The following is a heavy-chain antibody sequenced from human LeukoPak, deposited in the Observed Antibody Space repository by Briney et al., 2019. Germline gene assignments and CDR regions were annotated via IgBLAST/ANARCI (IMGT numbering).Heavy chain of an antibody. CDR1: GGSISSSSYY. CDR3: ARGPYYDFWSGYQYYFDY. J-gene: IGHJ4*02. Sequence: SETLSLTCTVSGGSISSSSYYWGWLRQPPGKGLEWIGSLYYSGSTYYNPSLKSRVTISVDTSKNQFSLKLSSVTAADTAVYYCARGPYYDFWSGYQYYFDYWGQGTLVTVSS. V-gene: IGHV4-39*01. D-gene: IGHD3-3*01. CDR2: LYYSGST.